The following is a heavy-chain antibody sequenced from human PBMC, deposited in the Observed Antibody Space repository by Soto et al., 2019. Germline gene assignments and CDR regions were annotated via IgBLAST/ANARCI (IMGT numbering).Heavy chain of an antibody. J-gene: IGHJ6*02. CDR1: GFTFSSYA. Sequence: GGSLRLSCAASGFTFSSYAMSWVRQAPGKGLEWVSAISGSGGSTYYADSVKGRFTISRDNSKNTRYLQMNSLRAEDTAVYYCAKILLWFGEREDVWGQGTTVTVSS. CDR3: AKILLWFGEREDV. CDR2: ISGSGGST. D-gene: IGHD3-10*01. V-gene: IGHV3-23*01.